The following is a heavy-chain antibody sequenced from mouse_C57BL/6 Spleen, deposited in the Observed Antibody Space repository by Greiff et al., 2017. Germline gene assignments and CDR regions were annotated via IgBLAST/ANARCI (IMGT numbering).Heavy chain of an antibody. CDR3: ARDGYYGSSYVAYFDY. CDR1: GFTFSSYA. J-gene: IGHJ2*01. Sequence: EVKVIESGGGLVKPGGSLKLSCAASGFTFSSYAMSWVRQTPEKRLEWVATISDGGSYTYYPDNVKGRFTISRDNAKNNLYLQMSHLKSEDTAMYYCARDGYYGSSYVAYFDYWGQGTTLTVSS. V-gene: IGHV5-4*01. D-gene: IGHD1-1*01. CDR2: ISDGGSYT.